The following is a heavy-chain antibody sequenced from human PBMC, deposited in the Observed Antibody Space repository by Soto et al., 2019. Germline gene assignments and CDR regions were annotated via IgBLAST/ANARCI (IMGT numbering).Heavy chain of an antibody. J-gene: IGHJ6*02. CDR3: ASATGNSYGYNYYYYGMDV. Sequence: ASVKVSCKASGGTFSSYTISWVRQAPGQGLEWMGRIIPILGIANYAQKFQGRVTITADKSTSTAYMELSSLRSEDTAVYYCASATGNSYGYNYYYYGMDVWGQGTTVTVSS. CDR1: GGTFSSYT. D-gene: IGHD5-18*01. CDR2: IIPILGIA. V-gene: IGHV1-69*02.